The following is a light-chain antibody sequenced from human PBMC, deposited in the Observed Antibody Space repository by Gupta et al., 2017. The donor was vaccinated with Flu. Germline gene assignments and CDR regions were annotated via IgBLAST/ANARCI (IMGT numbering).Light chain of an antibody. CDR3: QSYDSSRSVWV. Sequence: QSVLTQPPSVSGAPGPGVTISCTGSSSNIGAGYDVHWYQHLPGTAPKLLIYGNSNRPSGVPDRFSGSKSGTSASLAITGLQAEDEADYYCQSYDSSRSVWVFGGGTKLTVL. V-gene: IGLV1-40*01. CDR2: GNS. J-gene: IGLJ3*02. CDR1: SSNIGAGYD.